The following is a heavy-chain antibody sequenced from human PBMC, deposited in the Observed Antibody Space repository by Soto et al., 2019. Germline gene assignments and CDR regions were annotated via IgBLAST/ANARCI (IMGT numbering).Heavy chain of an antibody. Sequence: PSETLSLTCTVSGGSMSRYYWSWIRQPPGKGLEWIGYIYYSGSTNYNPSLKSRVTISVDTSKNQFSLKLSSVTAADTAVYYCACSHTYQGGGYYDFWSGYSRPFAYWAREPLVTVS. CDR2: IYYSGST. V-gene: IGHV4-59*01. J-gene: IGHJ4*02. D-gene: IGHD3-3*01. CDR1: GGSMSRYY. CDR3: ACSHTYQGGGYYDFWSGYSRPFAY.